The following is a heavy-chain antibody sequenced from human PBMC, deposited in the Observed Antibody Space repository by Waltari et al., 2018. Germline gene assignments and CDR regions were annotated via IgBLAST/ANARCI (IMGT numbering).Heavy chain of an antibody. D-gene: IGHD2-21*02. CDR2: IYYPGST. V-gene: IGHV4-59*01. Sequence: QVQLQESGPSLLKPSETLSLICTVSGGSISGFYWSWVRQPPGKGLDWIGYIYYPGSTHFHPSLKSRVTMSVDTSKNQFSLKLSSVTAADTAFYYCARGGGGDWEWFDPWGQGTLVTVSS. CDR1: GGSISGFY. J-gene: IGHJ5*02. CDR3: ARGGGGDWEWFDP.